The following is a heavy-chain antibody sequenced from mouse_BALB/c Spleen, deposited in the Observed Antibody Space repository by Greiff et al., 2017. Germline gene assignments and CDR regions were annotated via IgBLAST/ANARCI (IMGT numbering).Heavy chain of an antibody. CDR1: GFTFSSYT. CDR3: ARSDGYGFAY. V-gene: IGHV5-9*03. J-gene: IGHJ3*01. CDR2: ISSGGGNT. D-gene: IGHD1-2*01. Sequence: EVQRVESGGGLVKPGGSLKLSCAASGFTFSSYTMSWVRQTPEKRLEWVATISSGGGNTYYPDSVKGRFTISRDNAKNNLYLQMSSLRSEDTALYYCARSDGYGFAYWGQGTLVTVSA.